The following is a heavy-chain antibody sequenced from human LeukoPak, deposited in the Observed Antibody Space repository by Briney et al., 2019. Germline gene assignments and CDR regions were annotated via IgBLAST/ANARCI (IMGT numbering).Heavy chain of an antibody. CDR3: AKDRGSSWLDY. CDR1: GFAFSTYD. D-gene: IGHD6-13*01. CDR2: ISYDGANK. V-gene: IGHV3-30*18. J-gene: IGHJ4*02. Sequence: GRSLRLSCAASGFAFSTYDIHWVRQAPGKGLEWVAVISYDGANKYYADSVKGRFTISRDNSKNTLYLQMNSLRAEDTAVYYCAKDRGSSWLDYWGQGTLVTVSS.